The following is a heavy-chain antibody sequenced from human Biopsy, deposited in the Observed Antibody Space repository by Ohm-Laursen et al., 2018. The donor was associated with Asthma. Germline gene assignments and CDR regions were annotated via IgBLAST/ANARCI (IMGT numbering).Heavy chain of an antibody. J-gene: IGHJ4*02. Sequence: SLRLSCAASGLTFEDYVMHWVRQAPGKGLEWVSGISWNSRSVGYGDSVKGRFTISRDNTKNSLYLQMNSLSPEDTAMYYCRALGRGKREGEEGGQGTRVTVSS. CDR1: GLTFEDYV. D-gene: IGHD7-27*01. CDR2: ISWNSRSV. V-gene: IGHV3-9*01. CDR3: RALGRGKREGEE.